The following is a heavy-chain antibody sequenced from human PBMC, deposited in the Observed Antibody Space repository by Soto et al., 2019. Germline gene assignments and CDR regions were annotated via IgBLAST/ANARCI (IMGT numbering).Heavy chain of an antibody. CDR3: ARSTMVRGTNGFDP. V-gene: IGHV6-1*01. D-gene: IGHD3-10*01. J-gene: IGHJ5*02. CDR1: GDSVSSNSAA. Sequence: SQTLSLTCAISGDSVSSNSAAWNWIRQSPSRGLEWLGRTYYRSKWYNDYAVSVKSRITLNPDTSKNQFSLQLNAVTPEDTAVYYCARSTMVRGTNGFDPWGQGTLVTVSS. CDR2: TYYRSKWYN.